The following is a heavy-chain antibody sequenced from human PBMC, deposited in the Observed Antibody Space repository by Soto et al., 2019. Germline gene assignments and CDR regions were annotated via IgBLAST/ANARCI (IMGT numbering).Heavy chain of an antibody. V-gene: IGHV3-48*02. D-gene: IGHD3-9*01. CDR3: ARTDWLSGHFDP. J-gene: IGHJ5*02. CDR1: GFPFSSYS. Sequence: EVQLVESGGGLVQPGGSLRLSCAAPGFPFSSYSMNWARKAPGKGLEWVSYISSSSSTIYYADSVKGRFTISRDNAKNSLYLQMNSLRDEDTAVYYCARTDWLSGHFDPWGQGTLVTVSS. CDR2: ISSSSSTI.